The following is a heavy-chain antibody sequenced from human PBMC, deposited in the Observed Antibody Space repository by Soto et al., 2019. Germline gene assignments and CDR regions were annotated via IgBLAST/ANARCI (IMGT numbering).Heavy chain of an antibody. Sequence: SLRLSCAASSFTFSNYWMSWVRQAPREGLEWVANIKPDGSQKWYVDSVKGRFTISRDNAKNSLYLQMISLRVEDTAMYYCTRGDYHDTGGPFSDGFDVWGQGTMVTGSS. CDR1: SFTFSNYW. D-gene: IGHD3-22*01. CDR2: IKPDGSQK. V-gene: IGHV3-7*04. CDR3: TRGDYHDTGGPFSDGFDV. J-gene: IGHJ3*01.